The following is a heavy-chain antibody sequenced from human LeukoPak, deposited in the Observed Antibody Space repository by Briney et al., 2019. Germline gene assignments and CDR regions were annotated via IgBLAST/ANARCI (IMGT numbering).Heavy chain of an antibody. CDR2: IKQDGSEK. Sequence: PGGSLRLSRAASGFTFSSYWMSWVRQAPGKGLEWVANIKQDGSEKYYVDSVKGRFTISRDNAKNSLYLQMNSLRAEDTAVYYCARGGMVRGVTQSYYYYGMDVWGQGTTVTVSS. J-gene: IGHJ6*02. CDR1: GFTFSSYW. V-gene: IGHV3-7*01. D-gene: IGHD3-10*01. CDR3: ARGGMVRGVTQSYYYYGMDV.